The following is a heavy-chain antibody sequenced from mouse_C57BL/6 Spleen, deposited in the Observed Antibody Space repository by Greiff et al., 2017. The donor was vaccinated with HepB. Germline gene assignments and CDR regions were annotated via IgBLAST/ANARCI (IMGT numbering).Heavy chain of an antibody. Sequence: EVQLVESEGGLVQPGSSMKLSCTASGFTFSDYYMAWVRQVPEKGLEWVANINYDGSSTYYLDSLKSRFIISRDNAKNILYLQMSSLKSEDTATYYCARGDYDGVWFAYWGQGTLVTVSA. V-gene: IGHV5-16*01. D-gene: IGHD2-4*01. J-gene: IGHJ3*01. CDR2: INYDGSST. CDR1: GFTFSDYY. CDR3: ARGDYDGVWFAY.